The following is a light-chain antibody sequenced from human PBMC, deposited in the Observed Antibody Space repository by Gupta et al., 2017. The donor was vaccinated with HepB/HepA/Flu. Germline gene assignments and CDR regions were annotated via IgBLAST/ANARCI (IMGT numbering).Light chain of an antibody. J-gene: IGKJ4*01. V-gene: IGKV3-15*01. CDR1: QSVSSN. Sequence: EIVMTQSPATLSVSPGERATLSCRASQSVSSNLAWYQQKTGQAPRLLIYGASARATGIPARFSGSASGTEFTLTISILHSEDFTVYYCQQDNDWPLTFGGGTKVEIK. CDR2: GAS. CDR3: QQDNDWPLT.